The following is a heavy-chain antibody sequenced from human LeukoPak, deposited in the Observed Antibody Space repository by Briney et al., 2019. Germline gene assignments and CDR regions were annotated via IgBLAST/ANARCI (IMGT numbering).Heavy chain of an antibody. CDR1: GFTFSSYP. CDR3: VRESFGWYDY. J-gene: IGHJ4*02. V-gene: IGHV3-64*01. Sequence: GGSLRLSCAASGFTFSSYPMHWVRQAPGRGLEYVSAISTNGGSTYYGNSVRGRFTISRDNSKNTLYLQMGSLRSEDTAVYYCVRESFGWYDYWGQGTLVTVSS. CDR2: ISTNGGST. D-gene: IGHD6-19*01.